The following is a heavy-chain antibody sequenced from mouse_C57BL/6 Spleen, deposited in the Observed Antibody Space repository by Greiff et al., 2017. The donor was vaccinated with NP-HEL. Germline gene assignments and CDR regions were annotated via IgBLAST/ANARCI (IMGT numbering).Heavy chain of an antibody. J-gene: IGHJ1*03. Sequence: VQLQQPGAELVRPGSSVKLSCKASGYTFTSYWMHWVKQRPIQGLEWIGNIDPSDSETHYNQKFKDKATLTVDKSSSTAYMQLSSLTSEDSAVYYCARSSSYRYFDVWGTGTTVTVSS. CDR3: ARSSSYRYFDV. D-gene: IGHD1-1*01. CDR2: IDPSDSET. V-gene: IGHV1-52*01. CDR1: GYTFTSYW.